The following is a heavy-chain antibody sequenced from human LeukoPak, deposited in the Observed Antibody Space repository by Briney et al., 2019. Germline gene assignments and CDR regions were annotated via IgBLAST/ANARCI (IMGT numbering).Heavy chain of an antibody. J-gene: IGHJ4*02. CDR2: MNPNTGAT. Sequence: ASVKVSCKASGYTFINYDINWVRQATGQGLEWMGWMNPNTGATGYAQRFQGRVSITRDTSISTAYMELSSLTSEDTAVYYCARVLDSSGWYPFDYWGQGTLVTVSS. CDR3: ARVLDSSGWYPFDY. CDR1: GYTFINYD. D-gene: IGHD6-19*01. V-gene: IGHV1-8*03.